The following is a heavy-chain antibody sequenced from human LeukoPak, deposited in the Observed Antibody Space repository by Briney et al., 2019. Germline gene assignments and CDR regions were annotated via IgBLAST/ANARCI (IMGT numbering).Heavy chain of an antibody. D-gene: IGHD2-2*01. CDR2: IIPIFGTA. Sequence: ASVKVSCKASGGTFSSYAISWVRQAPGQGLEWMGGIIPIFGTANYAQKFQGRVTITADESTSTAYMELSSLRSEDTAVYYCAREGCSSTSCSLPYYYYMDVWGKGTTVTVSS. CDR3: AREGCSSTSCSLPYYYYMDV. V-gene: IGHV1-69*13. J-gene: IGHJ6*03. CDR1: GGTFSSYA.